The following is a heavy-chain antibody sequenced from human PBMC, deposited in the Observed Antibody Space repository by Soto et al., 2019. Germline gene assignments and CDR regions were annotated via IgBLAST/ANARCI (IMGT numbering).Heavy chain of an antibody. Sequence: LSLTCAVYGGSFSGYYWSWIRQPPGKGLEWIGEINHSGSTNYNPSLKSRVTISVDTSKNQFSLKLSSVTAADTAVYYCARGNQIAARFYYYYGMDVWGQGTTVTVSS. CDR3: ARGNQIAARFYYYYGMDV. V-gene: IGHV4-34*01. CDR1: GGSFSGYY. CDR2: INHSGST. J-gene: IGHJ6*02. D-gene: IGHD6-6*01.